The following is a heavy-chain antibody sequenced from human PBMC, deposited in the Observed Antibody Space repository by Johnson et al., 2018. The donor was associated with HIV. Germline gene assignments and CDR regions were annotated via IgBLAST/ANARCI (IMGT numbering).Heavy chain of an antibody. V-gene: IGHV3-66*01. J-gene: IGHJ3*02. CDR3: ARACRDGYTCDAFDI. Sequence: VQLVESGGGLVQPAGSLRLSCAASGTSVSSYYMSWVRQAPGKGLEWVSVISSGGSTSYPDSVTGRFTISRDNSKNTLYLQMNSLRAEDTAVYYCARACRDGYTCDAFDIWGQGTMVTVSS. D-gene: IGHD5-24*01. CDR2: ISSGGST. CDR1: GTSVSSYY.